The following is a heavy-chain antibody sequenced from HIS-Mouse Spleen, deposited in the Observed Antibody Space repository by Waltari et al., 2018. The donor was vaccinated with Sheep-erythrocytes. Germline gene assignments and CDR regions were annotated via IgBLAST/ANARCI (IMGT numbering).Heavy chain of an antibody. V-gene: IGHV3-21*01. J-gene: IGHJ4*02. CDR2: ISSSSSYR. D-gene: IGHD1-26*01. Sequence: EVQLVESGGGLVKPGGSLRLSCAASGFTFSSYSMNWVRQAPGKGLEWVSSISSSSSYRYYADSVTGRFTISRDNAKNSLYLQMNSLRAEDTAVYYCARVASGATFDYWGQGTLVTVSS. CDR1: GFTFSSYS. CDR3: ARVASGATFDY.